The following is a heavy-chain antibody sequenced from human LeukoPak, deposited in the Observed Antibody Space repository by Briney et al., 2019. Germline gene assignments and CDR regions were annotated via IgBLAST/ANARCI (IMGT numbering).Heavy chain of an antibody. CDR1: GGSIRSYY. V-gene: IGHV4-59*01. J-gene: IGHJ4*02. D-gene: IGHD1-1*01. CDR2: IYFSGST. CDR3: ARSNDTNFDY. Sequence: PSETLSLTCTVSGGSIRSYYWSWIRQPPGKRLEWIGYIYFSGSTSYNPSLESRVTISVDRSKNQFSLKLSSVAAADTAVYYCARSNDTNFDYWGQGTLVTVSS.